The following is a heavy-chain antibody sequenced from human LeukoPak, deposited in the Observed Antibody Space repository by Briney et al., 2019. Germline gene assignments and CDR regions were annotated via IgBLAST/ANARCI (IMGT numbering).Heavy chain of an antibody. Sequence: GGSLRLSCAASGFTFSSYGMHWVRQAPGKGLEWVAFIRYDGSNKYYADSVKGRFTISRDNSKSTLYLQMNSLRAEDTAVYYCAKDPNWNDPTYYFDYWGQGTLVTVSP. V-gene: IGHV3-30*02. D-gene: IGHD1-1*01. CDR1: GFTFSSYG. J-gene: IGHJ4*02. CDR2: IRYDGSNK. CDR3: AKDPNWNDPTYYFDY.